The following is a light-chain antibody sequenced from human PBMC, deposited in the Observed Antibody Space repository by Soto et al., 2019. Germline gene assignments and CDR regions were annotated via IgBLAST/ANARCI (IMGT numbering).Light chain of an antibody. J-gene: IGKJ1*01. V-gene: IGKV1-5*03. CDR1: QSVSIW. Sequence: DIQMTQSPSTLSASEGDRVTISCRASQSVSIWLAWYQQKPGRAPKLLIYKSSILESGVPSRFSGSGSGTEFTLTISSLQPDDFATYYCQQYNSYSRTVGQGTKVDIK. CDR3: QQYNSYSRT. CDR2: KSS.